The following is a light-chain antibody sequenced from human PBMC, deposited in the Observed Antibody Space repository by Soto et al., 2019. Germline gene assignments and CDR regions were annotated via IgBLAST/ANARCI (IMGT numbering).Light chain of an antibody. Sequence: QSVLTQPPSASGSPGQSVTISCTGTSSDVGGYNYVSWYQQHPGKAPKLMIYEVNKRPSGVPDRFSGSKSGNTASLTVSGLQAEDERDYYCSSYAGSNIFSVFGTGTKVTDL. J-gene: IGLJ1*01. CDR1: SSDVGGYNY. V-gene: IGLV2-8*01. CDR3: SSYAGSNIFSV. CDR2: EVN.